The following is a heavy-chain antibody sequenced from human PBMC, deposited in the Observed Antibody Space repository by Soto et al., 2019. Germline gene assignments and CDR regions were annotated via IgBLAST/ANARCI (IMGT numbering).Heavy chain of an antibody. CDR3: AKGGGGDSSGYYYGDY. CDR2: ISGSGGST. D-gene: IGHD3-22*01. Sequence: EVQLLESGGGLVQPGGSLRLSCAASGFTFSNYAMSWVRQAPGKGLEWVSAISGSGGSTYYADSVKGRFTISRDNSKNPLYLQMNSLRAEETAVYYCAKGGGGDSSGYYYGDYWGQGTLVTVSS. V-gene: IGHV3-23*01. J-gene: IGHJ4*02. CDR1: GFTFSNYA.